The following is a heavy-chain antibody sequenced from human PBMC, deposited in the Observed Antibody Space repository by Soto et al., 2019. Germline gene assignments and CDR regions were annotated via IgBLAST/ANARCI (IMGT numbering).Heavy chain of an antibody. CDR1: GYTFTGYY. J-gene: IGHJ6*01. V-gene: IGHV1-2*04. CDR3: ANGYYYYYGMDV. CDR2: INPNSGGT. Sequence: ASVKVSCKASGYTFTGYYMHWVRQAPGQGLEWMGWINPNSGGTNYAQKFQGWVTMTRDTSISTDYMELSRLRSDDTAVYYCANGYYYYYGMDVWGQGTTGTVSS.